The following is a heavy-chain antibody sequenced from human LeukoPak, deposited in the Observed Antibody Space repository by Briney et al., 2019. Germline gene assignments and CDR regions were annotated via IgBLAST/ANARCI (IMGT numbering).Heavy chain of an antibody. CDR3: ARQPVPGTYYFDY. Sequence: SETLSLTRTVSDGSISSYYWSWIRQPPGKGLEWIGYIYTRGSTNYSPSLKSRVTISSDTSKNQFSLKLISVTAADTAVYYCARQPVPGTYYFDYWGQGTLVTVSS. CDR2: IYTRGST. D-gene: IGHD6-19*01. J-gene: IGHJ4*02. CDR1: DGSISSYY. V-gene: IGHV4-4*09.